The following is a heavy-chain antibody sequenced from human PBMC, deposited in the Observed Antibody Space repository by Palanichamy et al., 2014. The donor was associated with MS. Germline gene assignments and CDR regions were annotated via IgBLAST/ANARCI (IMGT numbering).Heavy chain of an antibody. CDR1: GYTFTSYY. J-gene: IGHJ1*01. Sequence: EVKKPGASVKVSCKASGYTFTSYYMQWVRQAPGQGLEWMGILNPSGGSTTYAQNFQGRVTMTRDTSTSTVYMELSSLRSEDTAVYYCVRGGGTYSDHLPPWEHWGQGTLVTVSS. CDR2: LNPSGGST. D-gene: IGHD3-16*01. CDR3: VRGGGTYSDHLPPWEH. V-gene: IGHV1-46*01.